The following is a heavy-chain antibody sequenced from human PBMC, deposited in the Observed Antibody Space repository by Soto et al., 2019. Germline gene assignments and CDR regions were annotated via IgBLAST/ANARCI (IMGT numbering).Heavy chain of an antibody. CDR3: ARYVGGRGAAFDI. V-gene: IGHV3-53*02. CDR2: ICSGGST. Sequence: EVQLVETGGGLIQPGGSLRLSCAASGFTVSSNYMSWVRQAPGKGLEWVSVICSGGSTYYADSVKGRFTISRDNSKNTLYLQMNSLRAEDTAVYYCARYVGGRGAAFDIWGQGTMVTVSS. J-gene: IGHJ3*02. CDR1: GFTVSSNY. D-gene: IGHD1-26*01.